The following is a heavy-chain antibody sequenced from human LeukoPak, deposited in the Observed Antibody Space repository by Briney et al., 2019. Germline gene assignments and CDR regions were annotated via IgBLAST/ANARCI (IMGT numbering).Heavy chain of an antibody. V-gene: IGHV3-9*01. CDR3: AKDIGAVAGTDFDY. J-gene: IGHJ4*02. CDR2: ISWNSGSI. Sequence: GRSLRLSCAASGFTFDDYAMHWVRQAPGKGLEWASGISWNSGSIGYADSVKGRFTISRDNAKNSLYLQMNSLRAEDTALYYCAKDIGAVAGTDFDYWGQGTLVTVSS. CDR1: GFTFDDYA. D-gene: IGHD6-19*01.